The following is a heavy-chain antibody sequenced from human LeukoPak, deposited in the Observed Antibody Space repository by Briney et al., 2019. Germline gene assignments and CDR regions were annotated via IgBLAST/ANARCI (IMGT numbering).Heavy chain of an antibody. CDR3: ARGADDSILSWFDP. J-gene: IGHJ5*02. CDR2: IYYSGST. CDR1: GGSISSYY. Sequence: SETLSLTCTVSGGSISSYYWSWIRQPPGKGLEWIGYIYYSGSTNYNPSLKSRVTISVDTSKNQFSLKLSSVTAADTAVYYCARGADDSILSWFDPWGQGTLVTVSS. V-gene: IGHV4-59*01. D-gene: IGHD3-22*01.